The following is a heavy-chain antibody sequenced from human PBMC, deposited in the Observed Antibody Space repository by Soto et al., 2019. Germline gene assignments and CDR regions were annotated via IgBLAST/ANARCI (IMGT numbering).Heavy chain of an antibody. D-gene: IGHD3-10*01. CDR1: GYTFTSYG. V-gene: IGHV1-18*01. Sequence: QVQLVQSGAEMKNPGASVKVSCKASGYTFTSYGISWVRQAPGQGLEWMGWISGFNDDTNHAQKLQGRVTMTKDTSTSTAYMELRSLKSDVTAVYYCARSGSYYPARNWFGPWGQGTLVTVSS. J-gene: IGHJ5*02. CDR2: ISGFNDDT. CDR3: ARSGSYYPARNWFGP.